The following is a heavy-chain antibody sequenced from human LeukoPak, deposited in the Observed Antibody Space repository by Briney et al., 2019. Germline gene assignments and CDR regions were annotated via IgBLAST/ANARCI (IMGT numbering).Heavy chain of an antibody. CDR2: IYTSGST. J-gene: IGHJ3*02. Sequence: SETLSLTCTVSGGSISSYSWSWIRQPPGKGLEWIGYIYTSGSTNYNPSLKSRVTISVDTSKNQFSLKLSSVTAADTAVYYCARITLTGSYLDAFDIWGQGTMVTVSS. CDR1: GGSISSYS. V-gene: IGHV4-4*09. CDR3: ARITLTGSYLDAFDI. D-gene: IGHD1-26*01.